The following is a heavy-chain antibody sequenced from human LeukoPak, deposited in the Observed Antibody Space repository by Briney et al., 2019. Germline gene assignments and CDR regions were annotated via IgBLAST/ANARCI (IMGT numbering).Heavy chain of an antibody. Sequence: GESLKISCKGSGYSFTYYWIGWVRQMPGKGLEWMGIIYPGDSDTRYRPSFQGQVTIPVDKSISTAYLQWSSLKASDTATYYCARQDGNSKYYFDYWGQGTLVTVSS. CDR3: ARQDGNSKYYFDY. CDR2: IYPGDSDT. D-gene: IGHD1-1*01. CDR1: GYSFTYYW. J-gene: IGHJ4*02. V-gene: IGHV5-51*01.